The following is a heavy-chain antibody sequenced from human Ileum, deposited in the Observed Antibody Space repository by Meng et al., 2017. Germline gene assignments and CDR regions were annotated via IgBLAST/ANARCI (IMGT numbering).Heavy chain of an antibody. Sequence: QMTLKETGSALVKATQTLMLTCNFSGFSLATSGVSVAWIRQPPGEALEWLALIYCDDDKRYSPSLKNRLAITKDTSKNQVVLTMTNMDPMDTGTYYCAHSPQGYFDYWGPGTLVTVSS. CDR2: IYCDDDK. CDR1: GFSLATSGVS. J-gene: IGHJ4*02. CDR3: AHSPQGYFDY. V-gene: IGHV2-5*02.